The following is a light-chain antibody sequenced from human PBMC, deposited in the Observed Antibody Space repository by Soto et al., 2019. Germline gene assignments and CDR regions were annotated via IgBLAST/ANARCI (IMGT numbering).Light chain of an antibody. CDR3: QQYSSSRT. CDR1: QSISSSY. V-gene: IGKV3-20*01. Sequence: EIVLTQSPGTLSLSPGERATLSCRASQSISSSYLAWYQRKPGQAPRLLIYGASSRATGIPVRFSGSGSETDFTLTITRLEPEDFAVYHCQQYSSSRTFGQGTKVDIK. CDR2: GAS. J-gene: IGKJ1*01.